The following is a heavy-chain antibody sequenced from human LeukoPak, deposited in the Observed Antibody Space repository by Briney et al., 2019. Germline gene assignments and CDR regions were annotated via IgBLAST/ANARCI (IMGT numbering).Heavy chain of an antibody. CDR3: ASAGYYYERSAPEQHN. D-gene: IGHD3-22*01. CDR1: GFTFSSYS. CDR2: ISSSSSTI. V-gene: IGHV3-48*01. Sequence: GGSLRLSCAASGFTFSSYSMNWVRQAPGKGLEWVSYISSSSSTIYYADSVKGRFTISRDNAKNSLYLQMNSLRAEDTAVYYCASAGYYYERSAPEQHNWGQGTLVTVSS. J-gene: IGHJ4*02.